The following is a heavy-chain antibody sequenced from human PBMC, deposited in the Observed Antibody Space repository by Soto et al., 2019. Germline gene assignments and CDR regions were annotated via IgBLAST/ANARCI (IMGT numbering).Heavy chain of an antibody. V-gene: IGHV1-2*02. CDR1: GYTFTGYY. D-gene: IGHD2-2*01. CDR2: INPNSGGT. CDR3: ASAGDCSSTSCYRSYYYYYGMDV. J-gene: IGHJ6*02. Sequence: ASVKVSCKASGYTFTGYYMHWVRQAPGQGLEWMGWINPNSGGTNYAQKFQGRVTMTRDTSISTAYMELSRLRSDDTAVYYCASAGDCSSTSCYRSYYYYYGMDVWGQGTLVTVSS.